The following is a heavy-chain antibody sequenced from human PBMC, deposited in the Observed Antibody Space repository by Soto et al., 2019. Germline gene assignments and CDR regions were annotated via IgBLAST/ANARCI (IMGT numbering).Heavy chain of an antibody. J-gene: IGHJ4*02. CDR2: IYYTGSA. D-gene: IGHD5-18*01. CDR3: ARVYGYSYGYGGH. Sequence: PSETLPLTCTVSGGSIGSIGFYWTWIRPPPGKGLEWIGSIYYTGSAYYNPSLKTRVTISVDTSKNQFSLKLGSVTAADTAVYYCARVYGYSYGYGGHWGQGTLVTVSS. CDR1: GGSIGSIGFY. V-gene: IGHV4-39*01.